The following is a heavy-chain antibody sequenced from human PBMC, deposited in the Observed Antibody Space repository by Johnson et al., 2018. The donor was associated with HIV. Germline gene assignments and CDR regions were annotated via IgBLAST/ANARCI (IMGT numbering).Heavy chain of an antibody. Sequence: QVQLVESGGGVVQPGRSLRLSCTAFGFTFRTYGMHWVRQAPGKGLEWVAGISFDGGKKYYADSVWGLFTISSDNSNSTLFLQMNSLRAEDTAMYYCAKDRVMFLENPVDGFDVWGEGTMVTLSS. CDR3: AKDRVMFLENPVDGFDV. CDR2: ISFDGGKK. D-gene: IGHD3-3*01. J-gene: IGHJ3*01. V-gene: IGHV3-30*18. CDR1: GFTFRTYG.